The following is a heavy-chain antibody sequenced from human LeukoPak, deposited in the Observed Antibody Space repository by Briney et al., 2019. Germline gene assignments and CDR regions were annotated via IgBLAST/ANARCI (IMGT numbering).Heavy chain of an antibody. CDR1: GFTFSSYS. J-gene: IGHJ4*01. CDR2: ISSSSSYI. V-gene: IGHV3-21*01. D-gene: IGHD3-22*01. Sequence: GGSLRLSCAASGFTFSSYSMNWVRQAPGKGLEWVSSISSSSSYIYYADSVKGRFTISRGNAKNSLYLQMNSLRAEDTAVYYCARGGSGYYSDTYDYWGQGTLVTVSS. CDR3: ARGGSGYYSDTYDY.